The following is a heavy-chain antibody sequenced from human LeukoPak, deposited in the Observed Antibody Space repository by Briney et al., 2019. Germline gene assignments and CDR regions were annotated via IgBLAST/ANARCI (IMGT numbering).Heavy chain of an antibody. J-gene: IGHJ6*03. CDR2: INPYNGDT. V-gene: IGHV1-2*02. D-gene: IGHD3-22*01. Sequence: ASVTVSCKASGYTFTGYYLHWVRQAPGQGLEWMGWINPYNGDTNYSPKCKGRVTLTRETPTTTSYMGLSRLTSDDTAVYFCARGSYDSRGYYSDYHFYMELWGKGTTVTVSS. CDR3: ARGSYDSRGYYSDYHFYMEL. CDR1: GYTFTGYY.